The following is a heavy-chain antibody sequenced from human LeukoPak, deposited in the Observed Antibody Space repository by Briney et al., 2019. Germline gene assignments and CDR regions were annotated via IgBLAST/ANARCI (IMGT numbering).Heavy chain of an antibody. V-gene: IGHV3-30-3*01. Sequence: PGRSLRLSCAASGFTFSSYAMHWVRQAPGKGLEWVAVISYDGSNKYYADSVKGRFTISRDNSKNTLYLQMNSLRAEDTAVYYCVRDWFGEFYWDQGTLVTVSS. CDR2: ISYDGSNK. J-gene: IGHJ4*02. D-gene: IGHD3-10*01. CDR3: VRDWFGEFY. CDR1: GFTFSSYA.